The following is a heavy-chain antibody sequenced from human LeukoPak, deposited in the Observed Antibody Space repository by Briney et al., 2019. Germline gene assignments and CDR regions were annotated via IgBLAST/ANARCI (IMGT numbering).Heavy chain of an antibody. Sequence: GESLKISCRVSGYRFTTYWNGWVRQMPGKGLEWMGVIYPGDSDTRYSPSFQGQVTISADKSISTAYLQWNSLKASDTAMYYCPKRDDAWEPLYYWGQGNLVTVSS. V-gene: IGHV5-51*01. J-gene: IGHJ4*02. CDR2: IYPGDSDT. CDR3: PKRDDAWEPLYY. D-gene: IGHD1-26*01. CDR1: GYRFTTYW.